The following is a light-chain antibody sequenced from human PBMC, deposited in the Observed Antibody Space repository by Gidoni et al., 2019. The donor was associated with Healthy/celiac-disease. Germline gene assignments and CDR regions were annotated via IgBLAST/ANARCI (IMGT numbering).Light chain of an antibody. CDR2: GAS. CDR1: QSVSSN. J-gene: IGKJ1*01. Sequence: EIVMTRSPATLSVSPGERATLPCRARQSVSSNLAWYQQKPGLAPRLLIYGASTRATGIPARFSGSGSGTEFTLTISSLQSEDFAVYYCQQYNNWPPWTFGQGTKVEIK. CDR3: QQYNNWPPWT. V-gene: IGKV3-15*01.